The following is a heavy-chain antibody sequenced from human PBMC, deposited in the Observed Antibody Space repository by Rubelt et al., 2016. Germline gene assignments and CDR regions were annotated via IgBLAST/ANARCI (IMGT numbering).Heavy chain of an antibody. Sequence: QVQLQESGPGLVKPSETLSLTCTVSGYSIIPYCWSWIRQPPGKGLEWIGYILYTGTTDYNPSLKSRVPISVDTFKNQFSRKLSSVTAADTAVDYCARGYNYGPQYDFWGQGTLVTVSS. D-gene: IGHD5-18*01. J-gene: IGHJ4*02. CDR1: GYSIIPYC. V-gene: IGHV4-59*12. CDR2: ILYTGTT. CDR3: ARGYNYGPQYDF.